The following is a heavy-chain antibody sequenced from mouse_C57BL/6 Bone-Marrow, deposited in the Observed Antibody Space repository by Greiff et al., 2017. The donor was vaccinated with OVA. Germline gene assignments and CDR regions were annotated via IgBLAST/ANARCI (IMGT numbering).Heavy chain of an antibody. D-gene: IGHD1-1*01. CDR2: IYPRSGNT. Sequence: QVQLQQSGAELARTGASVKLSCKASGYTFTSYGISWVKQRTGQGLEWIGEIYPRSGNTYYNEKFKGKATLTADKSSSTAYMELRSLTSEDSAVYFCARRITTVVARDYWGQGTTLTVSS. CDR3: ARRITTVVARDY. J-gene: IGHJ2*01. CDR1: GYTFTSYG. V-gene: IGHV1-81*01.